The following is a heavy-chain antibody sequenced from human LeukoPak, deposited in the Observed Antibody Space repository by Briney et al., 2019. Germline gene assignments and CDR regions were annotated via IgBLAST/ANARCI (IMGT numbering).Heavy chain of an antibody. Sequence: GGSLILSCAASGFTFSSYGMHWVRQAPGKGLEWVAFIRYDGSNKYYADSVKGRFTISRDNSKNTLYLQMNSLRAEDTAVYYCAKGDRYYYDSSGYHDAFDIWGQGTMVTVSS. CDR1: GFTFSSYG. CDR2: IRYDGSNK. J-gene: IGHJ3*02. V-gene: IGHV3-30*02. D-gene: IGHD3-22*01. CDR3: AKGDRYYYDSSGYHDAFDI.